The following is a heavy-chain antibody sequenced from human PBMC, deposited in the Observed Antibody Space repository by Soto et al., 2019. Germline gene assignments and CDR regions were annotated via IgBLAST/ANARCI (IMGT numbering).Heavy chain of an antibody. CDR2: IYPGDSDT. Sequence: GASVKVSCKGSGYSFTSYWIGWVRQMPGKGLEWMGIIYPGDSDTRYSPSFQGQVTISADKSISTAYLQWSSLKASDTAMYYCARPLRLLWFGEGAFDIWGQGTMVTVSS. V-gene: IGHV5-51*01. CDR3: ARPLRLLWFGEGAFDI. D-gene: IGHD3-10*01. CDR1: GYSFTSYW. J-gene: IGHJ3*02.